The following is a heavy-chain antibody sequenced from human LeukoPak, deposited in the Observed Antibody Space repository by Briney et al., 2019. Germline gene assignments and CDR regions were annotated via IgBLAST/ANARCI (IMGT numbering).Heavy chain of an antibody. CDR2: IRRDGRDE. CDR1: GFTFRSYG. CDR3: AKDRDGGNFFFDY. J-gene: IGHJ4*02. Sequence: PGGSLRLSCAASGFTFRSYGMHWVRQAPGKGLEWVAFIRRDGRDEDYAASVKGRFTVSRDNSKNTLYLQMNGLRPEDTALYYCAKDRDGGNFFFDYWGQGTLATVSS. D-gene: IGHD4-23*01. V-gene: IGHV3-30*02.